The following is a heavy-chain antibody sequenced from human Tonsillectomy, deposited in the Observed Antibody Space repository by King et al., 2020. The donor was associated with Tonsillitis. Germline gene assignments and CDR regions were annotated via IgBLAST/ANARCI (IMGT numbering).Heavy chain of an antibody. D-gene: IGHD3-22*01. CDR3: AACPYDSSGYDPPYYFAY. V-gene: IGHV4-59*08. CDR2: IYYSGST. CDR1: GGSISSYY. Sequence: VQLQESGPGLVKPSETLSLTCTVSGGSISSYYWSWIRQPPGKGLEWIGYIYYSGSTNYNPSLKSRVTISVDTSKNQFSLKLSSVTAADTAVYYCAACPYDSSGYDPPYYFAYWGQGTLFTVSS. J-gene: IGHJ4*02.